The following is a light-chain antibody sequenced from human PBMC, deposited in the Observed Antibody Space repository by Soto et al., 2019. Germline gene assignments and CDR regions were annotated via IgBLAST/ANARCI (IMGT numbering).Light chain of an antibody. CDR2: GAS. Sequence: EIVMTQSPATLSVSPGERATLSCRASQSVSSNLAWYQQKPGQAPRLLIYGASTRATGIPARFSGSGSGTEFTLTISSLQSEDFAVYYCQQYNNSPPCTVGQGTKVEIK. V-gene: IGKV3-15*01. J-gene: IGKJ1*01. CDR1: QSVSSN. CDR3: QQYNNSPPCT.